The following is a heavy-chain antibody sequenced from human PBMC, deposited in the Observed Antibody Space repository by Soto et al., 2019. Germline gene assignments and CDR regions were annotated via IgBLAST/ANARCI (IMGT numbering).Heavy chain of an antibody. CDR1: NGSISSRSSY. D-gene: IGHD4-17*01. CDR3: GCQYYGAKGYYFDN. J-gene: IGHJ4*02. CDR2: IYYIGNT. Sequence: SETLSLTCIVSNGSISSRSSYWGWIRQTPGKGPEWIGSIYYIGNTYYNPSLKSRVTISIDTSKTQFSLKMNSVTAADTAVYFFGCQYYGAKGYYFDNRGQGALVTVSS. V-gene: IGHV4-39*01.